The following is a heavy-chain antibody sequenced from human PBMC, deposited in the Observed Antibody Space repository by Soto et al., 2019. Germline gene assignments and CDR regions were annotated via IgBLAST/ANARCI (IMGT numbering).Heavy chain of an antibody. CDR3: ARDGWFSALRIPFGLDV. J-gene: IGHJ6*02. CDR2: INPNGGST. D-gene: IGHD3-3*01. V-gene: IGHV1-46*01. CDR1: GYTFSNYY. Sequence: QVQLVQSGAEVKKPGASVTVSCKATGYTFSNYYIHWVRQAPGQGLDWMGIINPNGGSTTYAQKFQGRVTITRDTSTNTVYMELSSLTSEDTALDYCARDGWFSALRIPFGLDVWGQGTTVTVSS.